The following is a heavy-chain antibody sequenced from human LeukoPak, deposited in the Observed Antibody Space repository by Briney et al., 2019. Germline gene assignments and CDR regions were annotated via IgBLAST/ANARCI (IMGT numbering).Heavy chain of an antibody. J-gene: IGHJ4*02. CDR1: GGSISSHY. CDR2: IYYSGST. D-gene: IGHD3-10*01. V-gene: IGHV4-59*11. CDR3: ARGRGDY. Sequence: SETLSLTCTVSGGSISSHYWSWIRQPPGKGLEWIGYIYYSGSTNYNPSLKSRVTISVDTSKNQFSLKLGSVTAADTAVYYCARGRGDYWGQGTLVTVSS.